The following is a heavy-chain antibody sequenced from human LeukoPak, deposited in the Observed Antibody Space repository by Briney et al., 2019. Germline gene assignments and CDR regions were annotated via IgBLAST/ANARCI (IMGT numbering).Heavy chain of an antibody. J-gene: IGHJ4*02. V-gene: IGHV4-59*12. CDR3: AGDCSSTSCNLPVDY. Sequence: SETLSLTCTVSGGSISTYYWSWIRQPPGKGLEWIGYIYYSGSTDYNPSLESRVTISLDTSKNQFSLKLSSVTVADTAVYYCAGDCSSTSCNLPVDYWGQGTLVTVSS. CDR1: GGSISTYY. CDR2: IYYSGST. D-gene: IGHD2-2*01.